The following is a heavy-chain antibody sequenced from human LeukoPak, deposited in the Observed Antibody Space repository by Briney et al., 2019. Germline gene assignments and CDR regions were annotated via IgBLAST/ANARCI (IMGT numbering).Heavy chain of an antibody. V-gene: IGHV3-33*01. Sequence: GGSLRPSCEASGFSFGSYSMHWARQVPGKGLEWVAVIWYDGSNEDYADSVKGRFTISRDNSKNTLYLQMNSLRDEDTAVYHCAREMALWGQGAQVTVSS. CDR1: GFSFGSYS. CDR2: IWYDGSNE. J-gene: IGHJ4*02. D-gene: IGHD5-24*01. CDR3: AREMAL.